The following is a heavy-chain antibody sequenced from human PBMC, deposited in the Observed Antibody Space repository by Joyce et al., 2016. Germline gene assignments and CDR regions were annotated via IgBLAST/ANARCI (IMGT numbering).Heavy chain of an antibody. J-gene: IGHJ6*02. CDR3: ARCRDSGTGYYIMDV. CDR2: TSAYNDNT. Sequence: QVQMVQSGAEVKKPGAAVTVSCKASGYTFSSYAISWVRQAPGQGLEWMVGTSAYNDNTKRAQKFQGRVTMTTDTPTSTAYLEVRRLASDDTAVYYCARCRDSGTGYYIMDVWGQGTTITVSS. V-gene: IGHV1-18*01. D-gene: IGHD3/OR15-3a*01. CDR1: GYTFSSYA.